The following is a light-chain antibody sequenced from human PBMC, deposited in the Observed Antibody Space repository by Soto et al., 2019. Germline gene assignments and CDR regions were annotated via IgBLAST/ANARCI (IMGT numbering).Light chain of an antibody. CDR1: QSISSN. CDR2: RAS. CDR3: QHYTNWPPWT. Sequence: DIVMTQSPATLSVSPGERATLSCRASQSISSNLAWYQQKPGQAPRLLIYRASTRATGIPARFSGSGSGTDFTLTISSLQSEDFAIYYCQHYTNWPPWTFGQRTKVEIK. V-gene: IGKV3-15*01. J-gene: IGKJ1*01.